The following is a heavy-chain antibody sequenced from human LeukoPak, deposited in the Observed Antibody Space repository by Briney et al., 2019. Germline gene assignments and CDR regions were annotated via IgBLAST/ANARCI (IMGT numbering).Heavy chain of an antibody. CDR3: ARHSSSWYPDY. Sequence: PSETLSLTCTVSGGSIRSYYWSWIRQPPGKGLEWIGYIHYTGSTNYNPSLKSRVTISVDTSKNQFSLQLSSVTATDAAVCFCARHSSSWYPDYWGQGTLVTVSS. J-gene: IGHJ4*02. D-gene: IGHD6-13*01. V-gene: IGHV4-59*08. CDR2: IHYTGST. CDR1: GGSIRSYY.